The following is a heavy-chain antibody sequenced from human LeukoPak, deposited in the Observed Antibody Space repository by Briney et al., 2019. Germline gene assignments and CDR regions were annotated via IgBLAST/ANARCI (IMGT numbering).Heavy chain of an antibody. CDR2: INPNSGGT. Sequence: ASVKVSCKASGYTFTGYYMHWVRQAPGQGLEWMGWINPNSGGTNYAQKFQGRVTMTRDTSINTAFMDLSRLSSDDTAIYYRARDLQPQQTNTFDVWGQGTIVTVSS. V-gene: IGHV1-2*02. J-gene: IGHJ3*01. CDR1: GYTFTGYY. D-gene: IGHD1-1*01. CDR3: ARDLQPQQTNTFDV.